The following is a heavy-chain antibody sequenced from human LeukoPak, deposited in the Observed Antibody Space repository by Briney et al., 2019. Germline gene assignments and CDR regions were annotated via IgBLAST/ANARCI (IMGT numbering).Heavy chain of an antibody. V-gene: IGHV3-20*04. J-gene: IGHJ4*02. CDR3: ARAALGYCSSTSCYGDY. Sequence: GGSLRLSCAASGFTFDDYGMSWVRQAPGKGLEWVSGINWNGGSTGCADSVKGRFTISRDNAKNSLYLQMNSLRAEDTALYYCARAALGYCSSTSCYGDYWGQGTLVTVSS. CDR1: GFTFDDYG. D-gene: IGHD2-2*01. CDR2: INWNGGST.